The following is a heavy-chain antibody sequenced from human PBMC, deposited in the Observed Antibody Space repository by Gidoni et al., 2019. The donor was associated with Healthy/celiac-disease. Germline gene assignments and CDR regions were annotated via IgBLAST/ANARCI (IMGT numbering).Heavy chain of an antibody. CDR3: ARDMGPARGYYYDSSGYKFDY. CDR1: GFTFSRYR. Sequence: EVQLVESGGGLVKPGGSLRLSCAASGFTFSRYRMNWFRQAPGKGLEWVSSISSSSSYIYYADSVKGRFTISRDNAKNSLYLQMNSLRAEDTAVYYCARDMGPARGYYYDSSGYKFDYWGQGTLVTVSS. J-gene: IGHJ4*02. CDR2: ISSSSSYI. D-gene: IGHD3-22*01. V-gene: IGHV3-21*01.